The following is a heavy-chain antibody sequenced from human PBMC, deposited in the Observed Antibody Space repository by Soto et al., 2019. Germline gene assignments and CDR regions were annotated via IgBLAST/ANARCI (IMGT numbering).Heavy chain of an antibody. CDR1: GFMFSCYE. D-gene: IGHD3-16*01. CDR3: ARVGHIALPY. Sequence: GGSRRRSCVASGFMFSCYEMNGGRQAPGKGLEWVAYISKSGTTKYYADSVKGRFTISRDTAKNTIYLQMNSLRVDDTAVYYCARVGHIALPYWGQGTLVTFSA. CDR2: ISKSGTTK. J-gene: IGHJ1*01. V-gene: IGHV3-48*03.